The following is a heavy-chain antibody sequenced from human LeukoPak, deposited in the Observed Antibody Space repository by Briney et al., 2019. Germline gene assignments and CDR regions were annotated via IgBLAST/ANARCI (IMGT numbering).Heavy chain of an antibody. V-gene: IGHV4-61*02. CDR1: GGSISSGSYY. Sequence: SETLSLTCTVSGGSISSGSYYWSWIRQPAGTGLEWIGRIYTSGSTNYNPSLKSRVTISVDTSKNQFSLKLSSVTAADTAVYYCARGGSSTSYELNWFDPWGQGTLVTVSS. D-gene: IGHD2-2*01. CDR3: ARGGSSTSYELNWFDP. CDR2: IYTSGST. J-gene: IGHJ5*02.